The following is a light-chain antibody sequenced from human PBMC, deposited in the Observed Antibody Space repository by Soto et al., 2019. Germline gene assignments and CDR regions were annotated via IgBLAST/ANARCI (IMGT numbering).Light chain of an antibody. CDR2: YNN. V-gene: IGLV1-44*01. J-gene: IGLJ3*02. CDR3: AAWDDSLEGMV. Sequence: QSVLTQPPSASGTPGQRVTISCSGTTSNIGSNTVNWYQQLPGTAPKLLIYYNNQQPSGVPDRLSGSKSGTSASLAISGLQSEDEALYYCAAWDDSLEGMVFGGGTQVTVL. CDR1: TSNIGSNT.